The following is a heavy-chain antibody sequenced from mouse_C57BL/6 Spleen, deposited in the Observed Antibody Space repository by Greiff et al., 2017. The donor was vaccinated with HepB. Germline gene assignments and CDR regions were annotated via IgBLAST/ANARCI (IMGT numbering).Heavy chain of an antibody. V-gene: IGHV1-55*01. Sequence: QVQLQQSGAELVKPGASVKMSCKASGYTFTSYWITWVKQRPGQGLEWIGDIYPGSGSTNYNEKFKSKATLTVDTSSSTAYMQLSSLTSEDSAVYYCARGHPRLSMDYWGQGTSVTVSS. CDR3: ARGHPRLSMDY. D-gene: IGHD1-1*02. CDR1: GYTFTSYW. CDR2: IYPGSGST. J-gene: IGHJ4*01.